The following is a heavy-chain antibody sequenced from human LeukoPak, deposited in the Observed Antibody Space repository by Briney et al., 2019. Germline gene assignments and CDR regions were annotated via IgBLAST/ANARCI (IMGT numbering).Heavy chain of an antibody. CDR3: ARDYPYSSSSLSYYYYGMDV. V-gene: IGHV1-18*01. D-gene: IGHD6-6*01. Sequence: ASVKVSCKASGYTFTSYGISWVRQAPGQGLEGMGWISAYNGNTNYAQKLQGRVTMTTDTSTSTAYMELRSLRSDDTAVYYCARDYPYSSSSLSYYYYGMDVWGQGTTVTVSS. CDR1: GYTFTSYG. CDR2: ISAYNGNT. J-gene: IGHJ6*02.